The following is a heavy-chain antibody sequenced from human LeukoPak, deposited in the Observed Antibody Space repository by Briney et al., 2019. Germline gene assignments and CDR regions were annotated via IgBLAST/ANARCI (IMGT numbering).Heavy chain of an antibody. CDR3: ARDTSGGVTMSMVYYFDY. Sequence: ASVKVSCKASGYTFTGYYMHWVRQAPGQGLEWMGWINPNSGGTNYAQKFQGRVTMTRDTSISTAYMELSRLRSDDTAVYYCARDTSGGVTMSMVYYFDYWGQGTLVTVSS. D-gene: IGHD3-10*02. CDR2: INPNSGGT. J-gene: IGHJ4*02. CDR1: GYTFTGYY. V-gene: IGHV1-2*02.